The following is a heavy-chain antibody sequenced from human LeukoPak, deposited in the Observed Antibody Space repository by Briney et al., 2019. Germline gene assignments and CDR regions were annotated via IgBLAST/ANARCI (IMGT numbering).Heavy chain of an antibody. CDR1: GFTVSSNY. CDR2: IYSGGST. J-gene: IGHJ4*02. D-gene: IGHD3-22*01. CDR3: AKLTFYYDSSGHRHFDY. Sequence: SGGSLRLSCAASGFTVSSNYMSWVRQAPGKGLEWVSVIYSGGSTYYADSVKGRFTISRDNSKNTLYLQMNSLRAEDTAVYYCAKLTFYYDSSGHRHFDYWGQGTLVTVSS. V-gene: IGHV3-66*01.